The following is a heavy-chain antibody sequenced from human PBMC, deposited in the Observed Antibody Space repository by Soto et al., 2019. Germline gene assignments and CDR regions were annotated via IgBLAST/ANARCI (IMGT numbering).Heavy chain of an antibody. J-gene: IGHJ6*03. CDR2: ISSSSSTI. Sequence: GSLRLSCAASGFTFSSYSMNWVRQAPGKGLEWVSYISSSSSTIYYADSVKGRFTISRDNAKNSLYLQMNSLRAEDTAVYYCASKPYYDFWSGYYTDYYYYMDVWGKGTTVTVSS. CDR3: ASKPYYDFWSGYYTDYYYYMDV. D-gene: IGHD3-3*01. CDR1: GFTFSSYS. V-gene: IGHV3-48*01.